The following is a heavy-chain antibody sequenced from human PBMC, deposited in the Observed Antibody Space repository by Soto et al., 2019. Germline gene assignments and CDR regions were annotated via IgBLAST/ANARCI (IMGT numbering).Heavy chain of an antibody. Sequence: QVQLQESGPGLVKPSQTLSLTCTVSGGSISSGGYYWSWIRQHPGKGLEWIGYIYYSGSTYYNPSLKSRVTVSVDTSKNQFSLKLSSVTAADTAVYYCARVGWRSGVRYFDYWGQGTLVTVSS. CDR1: GGSISSGGYY. V-gene: IGHV4-31*03. CDR2: IYYSGST. D-gene: IGHD6-25*01. J-gene: IGHJ4*02. CDR3: ARVGWRSGVRYFDY.